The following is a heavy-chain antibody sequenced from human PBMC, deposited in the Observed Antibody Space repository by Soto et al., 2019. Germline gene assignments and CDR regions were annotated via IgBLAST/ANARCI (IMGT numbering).Heavy chain of an antibody. V-gene: IGHV4-59*01. CDR1: CGSISSYY. CDR2: CYYSGST. J-gene: IGHJ4*02. CDR3: ATRPLTSHFDS. Sequence: SETLSLTCTVSCGSISSYYWSWIRQPPGKGLEWIGYCYYSGSTNYNPSLKSRVTISVDTSKNHFSLKLSSVTAAGTAVDSCATRPLTSHFDSWGQGSLVTASS.